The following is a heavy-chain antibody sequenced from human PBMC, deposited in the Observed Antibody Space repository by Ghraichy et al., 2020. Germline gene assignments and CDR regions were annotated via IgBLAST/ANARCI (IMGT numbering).Heavy chain of an antibody. J-gene: IGHJ4*02. V-gene: IGHV6-1*01. CDR3: AREEGSGYVEF. D-gene: IGHD5-12*01. Sequence: SQTLSLTCAISGDSVSSNSAVWNWIRQSPSRGFEWLGRTYYRSKWYNDYAVSMKSRITINPDTSKNQFSLQLNSLTPEDTAVYYCAREEGSGYVEFWGQGTLVTVSS. CDR1: GDSVSSNSAV. CDR2: TYYRSKWYN.